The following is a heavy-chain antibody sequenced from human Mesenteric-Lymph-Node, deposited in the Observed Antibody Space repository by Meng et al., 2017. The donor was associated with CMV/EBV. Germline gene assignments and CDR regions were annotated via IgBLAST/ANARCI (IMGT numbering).Heavy chain of an antibody. CDR2: INPDGSFT. V-gene: IGHV3-74*01. Sequence: GESLKISCTASGFSLSNFWMHWVRHAPRKGLVWVSHINPDGSFTTYADSVKGRFTISRDIAKNTLYLQMNSLRAEDTAVYSCARGGSRGLDYWGQGTLVTVSS. J-gene: IGHJ4*02. CDR3: ARGGSRGLDY. CDR1: GFSLSNFW. D-gene: IGHD3-10*01.